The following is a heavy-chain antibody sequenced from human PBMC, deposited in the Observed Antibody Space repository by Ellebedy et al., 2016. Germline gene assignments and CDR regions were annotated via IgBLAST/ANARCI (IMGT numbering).Heavy chain of an antibody. J-gene: IGHJ4*02. CDR3: GRDPYSFAPPAD. V-gene: IGHV3-53*04. Sequence: GESLKISXAASGFTIGSNYVNWVRQAPGKGLEWVAVIYSGGSTYYADSVKGRFTISRHIPKNTVYLQMNSLRTEDTAVYYCGRDPYSFAPPADWGQGTLVTVSS. CDR1: GFTIGSNY. D-gene: IGHD5-12*01. CDR2: IYSGGST.